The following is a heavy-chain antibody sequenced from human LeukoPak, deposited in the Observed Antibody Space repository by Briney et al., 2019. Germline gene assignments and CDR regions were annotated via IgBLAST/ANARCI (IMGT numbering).Heavy chain of an antibody. V-gene: IGHV1-69*05. CDR1: GGTFSSYA. CDR2: IIPTFGTA. D-gene: IGHD3-3*01. J-gene: IGHJ6*03. Sequence: SVKVSCKASGGTFSSYAISWVRQAPGQGLEWMGGIIPTFGTANYAQKFQGRVTITTDESTSTAYMELSSLGSEDTAVYYCARSPTIFGVVILPNYYYYYMDVWGKGTTVTVSS. CDR3: ARSPTIFGVVILPNYYYYYMDV.